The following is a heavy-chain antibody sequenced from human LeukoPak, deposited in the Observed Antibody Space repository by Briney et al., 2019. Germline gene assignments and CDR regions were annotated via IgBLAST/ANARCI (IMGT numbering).Heavy chain of an antibody. V-gene: IGHV4-4*07. CDR1: SGSISNYY. J-gene: IGHJ5*02. CDR3: AREVEAAGRGFDP. CDR2: ISSSGST. Sequence: PSETLSLTCTVSSGSISNYYWSWIRHSAGKGLEWIGRISSSGSTNYNPSLKSRVTMSVDTSKNRFSLNLTSVTAADTAVYYCAREVEAAGRGFDPWGQGTLVTVCS. D-gene: IGHD6-13*01.